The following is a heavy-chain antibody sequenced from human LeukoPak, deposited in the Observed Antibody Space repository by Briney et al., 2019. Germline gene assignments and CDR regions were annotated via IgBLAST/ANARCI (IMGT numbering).Heavy chain of an antibody. V-gene: IGHV4-4*07. J-gene: IGHJ5*02. CDR2: IYTSGST. CDR3: ARGAQQLVFGWFDP. Sequence: PSETLSLTCTVSGGSISSYYWSWIRQPAGKGLERIGRIYTSGSTNYNPSLKSRVTMSVDTSKNQFSLKLSSVTAADTAVYYCARGAQQLVFGWFDPWGQGTLVTVSS. D-gene: IGHD6-13*01. CDR1: GGSISSYY.